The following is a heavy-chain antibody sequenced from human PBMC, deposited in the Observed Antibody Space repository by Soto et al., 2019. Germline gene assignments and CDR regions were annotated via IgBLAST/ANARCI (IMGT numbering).Heavy chain of an antibody. V-gene: IGHV3-15*01. D-gene: IGHD3-3*01. CDR3: TTVIYDFWSGYFIGRWGGTFDY. J-gene: IGHJ4*02. CDR2: IKSKTDGGTT. CDR1: GFTFSNAW. Sequence: PGGSLRLSCAASGFTFSNAWMSWVRQAPGKGLEWVGRIKSKTDGGTTDYAAPVKGRFTISRDDSKNTLYLQMNSLKTEDTAVYYCTTVIYDFWSGYFIGRWGGTFDYWGQGTLVTVSS.